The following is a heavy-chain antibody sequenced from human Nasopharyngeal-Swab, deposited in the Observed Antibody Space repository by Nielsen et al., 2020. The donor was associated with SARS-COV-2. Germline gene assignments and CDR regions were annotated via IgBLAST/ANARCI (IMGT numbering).Heavy chain of an antibody. V-gene: IGHV1-69*13. CDR1: GCTFSSYA. CDR3: AGATIFGVVIIRPTTGMDV. J-gene: IGHJ6*04. Sequence: SAKVSCKASGCTFSSYAISWVRQAPGQGLEWMGGIIGIFGTANYAQKFQGRVTITADESPNTAYLELSSLRSEDTAVYYCAGATIFGVVIIRPTTGMDVWGKGTTVTVSS. CDR2: IIGIFGTA. D-gene: IGHD3-3*01.